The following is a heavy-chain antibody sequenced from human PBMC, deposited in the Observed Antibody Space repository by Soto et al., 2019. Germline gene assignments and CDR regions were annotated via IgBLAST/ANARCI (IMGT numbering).Heavy chain of an antibody. V-gene: IGHV4-59*08. CDR2: IYYSGST. CDR1: GGSIGSYY. CDR3: ARLHGYCISSSCHGHYAMDV. J-gene: IGHJ6*02. Sequence: SETLSLTCSVSGGSIGSYYWSWIRQPPGKGLEWIGSIYYSGSTYYNPSLNSRVTVSVDTSKNQFSLKVTSVTAADTAVYYCARLHGYCISSSCHGHYAMDVWGQGTTVTVSS. D-gene: IGHD2-2*01.